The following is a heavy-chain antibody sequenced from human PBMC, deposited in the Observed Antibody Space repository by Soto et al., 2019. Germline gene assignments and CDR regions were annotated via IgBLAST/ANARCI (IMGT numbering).Heavy chain of an antibody. CDR1: GGAISSGGYY. CDR3: ARQDCSGDSCYSDD. V-gene: IGHV4-31*02. Sequence: PSGTLSLTCSVSGGAISSGGYYWTWIRQHPGKGLESIGYIYYSGSTYYNPSLKSRVTISVNTSKNQFSLKLSSVTAADTAVYYCARQDCSGDSCYSDDWGQGALVTVSS. CDR2: IYYSGST. D-gene: IGHD2-15*01. J-gene: IGHJ4*02.